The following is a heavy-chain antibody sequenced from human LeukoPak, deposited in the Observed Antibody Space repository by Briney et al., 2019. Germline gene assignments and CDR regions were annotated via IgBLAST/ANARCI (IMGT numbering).Heavy chain of an antibody. J-gene: IGHJ4*02. Sequence: SETLSLTCTVSGGSISSYYWSWIRQPPGKGLEWIGYIYYSGSTNYNPSLKSRVTISVDTSKNQLSLKLSSVTAADTAVYYCARQNGRGYDYVWGSYRPIFDYWGQGTLVTVSS. V-gene: IGHV4-59*01. CDR1: GGSISSYY. CDR3: ARQNGRGYDYVWGSYRPIFDY. D-gene: IGHD3-16*02. CDR2: IYYSGST.